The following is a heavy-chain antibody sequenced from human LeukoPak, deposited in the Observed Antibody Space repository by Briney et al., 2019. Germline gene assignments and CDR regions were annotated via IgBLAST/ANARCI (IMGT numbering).Heavy chain of an antibody. D-gene: IGHD5-12*01. V-gene: IGHV3-23*01. CDR2: ISGSGGST. Sequence: GGSLRLSCAASGFTFTNYAMSWVRQAPGKGLEWVSVISGSGGSTYYADSVKGRFTISRDNSKNTLYLQMNSLRAEDTAVYYCGRAYSGYDFDYWGQGTLVTVSS. J-gene: IGHJ4*02. CDR1: GFTFTNYA. CDR3: GRAYSGYDFDY.